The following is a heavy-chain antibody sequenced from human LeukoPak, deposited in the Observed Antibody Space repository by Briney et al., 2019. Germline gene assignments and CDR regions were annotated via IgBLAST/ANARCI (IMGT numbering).Heavy chain of an antibody. CDR3: ARVWGDSSGYYPHTKDAFDI. Sequence: GGSLRLSCAASGFTFSDYYMSWVRQAPGKGLEWVAVISYDGSNKYYADSVKGRFTISRDNSKNTLYLQRNSLRAEDTAVYYCARVWGDSSGYYPHTKDAFDIWGQGTMVTVSS. CDR1: GFTFSDYY. J-gene: IGHJ3*02. CDR2: ISYDGSNK. D-gene: IGHD3-22*01. V-gene: IGHV3-30-3*01.